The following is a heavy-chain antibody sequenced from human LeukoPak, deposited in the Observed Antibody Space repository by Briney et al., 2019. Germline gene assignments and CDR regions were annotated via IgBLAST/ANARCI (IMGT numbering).Heavy chain of an antibody. J-gene: IGHJ4*02. V-gene: IGHV3-30*03. CDR2: ISYDGSNK. Sequence: GGSLRLSCAASGFTFNNYGMHWVRQAPGKGLEWVAVISYDGSNKYYADSVKGRFTISRDNSKNTLYLQMNSLRTEDTAVYYCATNTVTTSEPDYWGQGTLVTVSS. D-gene: IGHD4-17*01. CDR1: GFTFNNYG. CDR3: ATNTVTTSEPDY.